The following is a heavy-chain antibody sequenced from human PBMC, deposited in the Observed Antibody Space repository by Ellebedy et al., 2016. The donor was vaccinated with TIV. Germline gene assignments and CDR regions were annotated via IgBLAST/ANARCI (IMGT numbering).Heavy chain of an antibody. CDR3: AGEWMRGMDV. Sequence: GESLKISXAAPGFTFSSYWMHWVRQAPGKGLEWVSRINSDGSSTSYADSVKGRFTISRDNAKNTLYLQMNSLRAEDTAVYYCAGEWMRGMDVWGQGTTVTVSS. CDR1: GFTFSSYW. CDR2: INSDGSST. D-gene: IGHD2-2*03. J-gene: IGHJ6*02. V-gene: IGHV3-74*01.